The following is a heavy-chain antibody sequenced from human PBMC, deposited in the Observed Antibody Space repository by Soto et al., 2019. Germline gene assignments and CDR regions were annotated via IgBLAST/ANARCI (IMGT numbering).Heavy chain of an antibody. D-gene: IGHD3-16*01. V-gene: IGHV3-21*01. CDR3: ARRTYDYIWGSYDRRAGYSDY. Sequence: PGGSLRLSCAASGFTFSSYSMNWVRQAPGKGLEWVSSISSSSSYIYYADSVKGRFTISRDNAKNSLYLQMNSLRAEDTAVYYCARRTYDYIWGSYDRRAGYSDYWGQGTLVTAPQ. J-gene: IGHJ4*02. CDR2: ISSSSSYI. CDR1: GFTFSSYS.